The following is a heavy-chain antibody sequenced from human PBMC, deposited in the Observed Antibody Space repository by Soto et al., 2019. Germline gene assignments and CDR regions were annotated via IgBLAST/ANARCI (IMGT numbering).Heavy chain of an antibody. Sequence: EVQLVESGGGLVQPGGSLRLSCAASGFTFSSYSMNWVRQAPGTGLEWVSYISSSSSTIYYADSVKGRFTISRDTAKNSLYLQMNSLRDEDTAVYYGAREVRIAARSGIDYGGQGTLVTVSS. V-gene: IGHV3-48*02. CDR2: ISSSSSTI. CDR3: AREVRIAARSGIDY. D-gene: IGHD6-6*01. CDR1: GFTFSSYS. J-gene: IGHJ4*02.